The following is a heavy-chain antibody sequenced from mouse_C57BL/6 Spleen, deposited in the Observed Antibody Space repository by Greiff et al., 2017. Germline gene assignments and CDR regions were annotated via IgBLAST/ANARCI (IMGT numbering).Heavy chain of an antibody. CDR3: ARVGGLRRMDWYFDV. CDR2: INPNYGTT. J-gene: IGHJ1*03. Sequence: LVKPGASVKISCKASGYSFTDYNMNWVKQSNGKSLEWIGVINPNYGTTSSNQKFTCKATLTVDQSSSTAYMQRNSLTSEDSAVYYCARVGGLRRMDWYFDVWGTGTTVTVSS. D-gene: IGHD2-4*01. CDR1: GYSFTDYN. V-gene: IGHV1-39*01.